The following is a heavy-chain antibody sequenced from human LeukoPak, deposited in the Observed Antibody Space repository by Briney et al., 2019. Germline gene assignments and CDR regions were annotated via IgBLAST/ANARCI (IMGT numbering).Heavy chain of an antibody. CDR3: ARDKGGAFDI. J-gene: IGHJ3*02. V-gene: IGHV4-59*01. CDR2: IYYSGST. CDR1: GGSISSYY. D-gene: IGHD2-15*01. Sequence: PSETLSLTCTVSGGSISSYYWSWIRQPPGKGLEWIGYIYYSGSTNYNPSLKSRVTISVDTSKNQFSLKLSSVTAADTAVYYCARDKGGAFDIWGQGTMVTVSS.